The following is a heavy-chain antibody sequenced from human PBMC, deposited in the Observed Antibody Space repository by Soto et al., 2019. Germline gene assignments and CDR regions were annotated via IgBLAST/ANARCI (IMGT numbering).Heavy chain of an antibody. CDR3: XXXXXXXXTIDX. D-gene: IGHD6-19*01. Sequence: QVQLVESGGGVVQPGRSLRLSCAASGFTFSSYGMHWVRQAPGKGLEWVAVISYDGTNKYYVDSVKGRFTISRDNSKNTLDXQMXXXXXXXXAVXXXXXXXXXXXTIDXWGQGTLVTVSS. CDR2: ISYDGTNK. CDR1: GFTFSSYG. V-gene: IGHV3-30*03. J-gene: IGHJ4*02.